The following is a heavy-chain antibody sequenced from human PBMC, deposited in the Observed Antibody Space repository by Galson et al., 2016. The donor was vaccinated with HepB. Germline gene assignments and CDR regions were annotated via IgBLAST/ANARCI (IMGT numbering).Heavy chain of an antibody. V-gene: IGHV1-46*01. CDR1: GYTFTRYY. J-gene: IGHJ4*02. D-gene: IGHD6-13*01. CDR3: ARDQYVRGSGWYSASGC. Sequence: SVKVSCKASGYTFTRYYMHWVRQAPGQGLEWMGIINPNGGSTSYSQKFQGRVTMTRDTSTSTVCMELSSLRSEDTAVYYCARDQYVRGSGWYSASGCWGQGTLVTVSS. CDR2: INPNGGST.